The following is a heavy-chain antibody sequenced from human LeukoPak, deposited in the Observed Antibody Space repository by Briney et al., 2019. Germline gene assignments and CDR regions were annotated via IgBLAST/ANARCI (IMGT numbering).Heavy chain of an antibody. J-gene: IGHJ4*02. CDR1: AGSLSTYY. CDR2: IHPSGSG. V-gene: IGHV4-4*07. D-gene: IGHD6-19*01. CDR3: ARAPEFSSGWWLDC. Sequence: SETLSLTCIVAAGSLSTYYGSWIRLPAGKGLEWIGRIHPSGSGNYNPSLKSRVTMSIDKSNNQISLKVTAVNAADTGVYYFARAPEFSSGWWLDCWVEGRMVGVSS.